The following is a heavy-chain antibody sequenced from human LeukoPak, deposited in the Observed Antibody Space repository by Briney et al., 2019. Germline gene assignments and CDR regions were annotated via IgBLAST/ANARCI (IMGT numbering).Heavy chain of an antibody. J-gene: IGHJ3*02. CDR3: ARPNWGRTYDAFDI. D-gene: IGHD7-27*01. V-gene: IGHV3-23*01. Sequence: DSVKGRFTISRDNSRNTLFVQMNSLRAEDTAVYYCARPNWGRTYDAFDIWGQGTMVTVFS.